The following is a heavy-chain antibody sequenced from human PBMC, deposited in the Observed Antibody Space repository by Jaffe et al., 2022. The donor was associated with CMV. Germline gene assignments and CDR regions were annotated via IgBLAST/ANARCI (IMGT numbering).Heavy chain of an antibody. V-gene: IGHV3-23*04. D-gene: IGHD3-16*01. CDR1: GFTLSTYG. J-gene: IGHJ4*02. CDR3: TKNFEESTTNMIFHY. CDR2: SIVPGGET. Sequence: EVQLVESGGGLEQPGGSLRLSCAASGFTLSTYGMSWVRQGPGKGLEWVSSIVPGGETYYADSVKGRFTISRDTSKNTLYLQMISLRADDTALYYCTKNFEESTTNMIFHYWGLGTRVTVSS.